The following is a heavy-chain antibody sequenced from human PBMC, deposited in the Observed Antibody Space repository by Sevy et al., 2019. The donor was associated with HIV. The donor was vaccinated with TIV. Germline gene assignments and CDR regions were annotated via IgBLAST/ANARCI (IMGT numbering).Heavy chain of an antibody. D-gene: IGHD6-19*01. Sequence: GESLKISCAAFGFTYNGYGMHWVRQAPGKGLEWVAVIWYDGSNKGYADSVKGRFTISRDNSKNTLYLQMNNLRAEDTAVYYCARESIAVAGIGYYFHYWGQGTLVTVSS. CDR1: GFTYNGYG. J-gene: IGHJ4*02. CDR3: ARESIAVAGIGYYFHY. CDR2: IWYDGSNK. V-gene: IGHV3-33*01.